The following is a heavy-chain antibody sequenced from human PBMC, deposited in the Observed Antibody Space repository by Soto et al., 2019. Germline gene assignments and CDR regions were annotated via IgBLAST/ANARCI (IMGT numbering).Heavy chain of an antibody. CDR3: ARDDLDIVVIPASSPLDY. CDR1: GYTFLNYG. CDR2: INPYTGNT. V-gene: IGHV1-18*01. J-gene: IGHJ4*02. Sequence: QVHLVQSGAEVKTHGASVKVSCSASGYTFLNYGFSWLRQAPGQGLEWMGWINPYTGNTNYAQKFQGRVTLTTDTSTTTAYMELRYLTSDDTAVYFCARDDLDIVVIPASSPLDYWGQGTPVTVSS. D-gene: IGHD2-2*03.